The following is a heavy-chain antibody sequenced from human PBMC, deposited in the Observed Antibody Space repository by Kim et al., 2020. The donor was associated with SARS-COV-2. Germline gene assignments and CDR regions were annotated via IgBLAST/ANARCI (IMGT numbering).Heavy chain of an antibody. D-gene: IGHD6-13*01. J-gene: IGHJ4*02. CDR3: ARRGKPGYSSSWYLFDY. Sequence: SETLSLTCTVSGGSISSSSYYWGWIRQPPGKGLEWIGSIYYSGSTYYNPSLKSRVTISVDTSKNQFSLKLSSVTAADTAVYYCARRGKPGYSSSWYLFDYWGQGTLVTVSS. CDR1: GGSISSSSYY. V-gene: IGHV4-39*01. CDR2: IYYSGST.